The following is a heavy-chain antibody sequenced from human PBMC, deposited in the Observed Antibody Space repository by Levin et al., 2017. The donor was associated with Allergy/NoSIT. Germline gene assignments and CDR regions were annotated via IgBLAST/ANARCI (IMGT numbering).Heavy chain of an antibody. Sequence: GGSLRLSCAASGFTFSDYYMSWIRQAPGKGLEWVSYISSSGSTIYYADSVKGRFTISRDNAKNSLYLQMNSLRAEDTAVYYCARDEDNYSSSRGMDVWGQGTTVTVSS. J-gene: IGHJ6*02. CDR3: ARDEDNYSSSRGMDV. CDR2: ISSSGSTI. D-gene: IGHD6-6*01. V-gene: IGHV3-11*01. CDR1: GFTFSDYY.